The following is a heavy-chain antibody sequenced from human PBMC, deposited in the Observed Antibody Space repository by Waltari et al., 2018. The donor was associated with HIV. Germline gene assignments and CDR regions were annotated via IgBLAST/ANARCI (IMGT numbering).Heavy chain of an antibody. Sequence: QVQLVESGGGVVQPGRSLRLSCAASGFTFSSYAMHWVRQAPGKGLEWVAVISYDGSNKYYADSVKGRFTISRDNSKNTLYLQMNSLRAEDTAVYYCARDFPGSGYDDYWGQGTLVTVSS. CDR1: GFTFSSYA. V-gene: IGHV3-30*04. J-gene: IGHJ4*02. CDR2: ISYDGSNK. CDR3: ARDFPGSGYDDY. D-gene: IGHD3-22*01.